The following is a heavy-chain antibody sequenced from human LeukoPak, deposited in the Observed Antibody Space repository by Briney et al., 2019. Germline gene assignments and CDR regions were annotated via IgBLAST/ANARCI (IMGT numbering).Heavy chain of an antibody. Sequence: ASVKVSRKASGYTFTGYYMHWVRQAPGQGLEWMGWINPNSGGTNYAQKFQGRVTMTRDTSISTAYMELSRLRSDGTAVYYCARRFSVQLERRGRSSKYYFDYWGQGTLVTVSS. CDR3: ARRFSVQLERRGRSSKYYFDY. D-gene: IGHD1-1*01. V-gene: IGHV1-2*02. CDR2: INPNSGGT. CDR1: GYTFTGYY. J-gene: IGHJ4*02.